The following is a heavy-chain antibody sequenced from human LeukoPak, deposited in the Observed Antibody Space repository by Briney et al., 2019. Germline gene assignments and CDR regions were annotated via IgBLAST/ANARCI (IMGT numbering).Heavy chain of an antibody. CDR3: AKESGALGAPLYDY. CDR2: ISDNGGGT. CDR1: GFTFSSYA. J-gene: IGHJ4*02. V-gene: IGHV3-23*01. D-gene: IGHD4/OR15-4a*01. Sequence: GSLRLSCAASGFTFSSYAMSWVRQAPGKGLEWVSGISDNGGGTYYADSVKGRFTISRDNSKNMLYLQMNSLRAEDTAVYYCAKESGALGAPLYDYWGQGILVTGSS.